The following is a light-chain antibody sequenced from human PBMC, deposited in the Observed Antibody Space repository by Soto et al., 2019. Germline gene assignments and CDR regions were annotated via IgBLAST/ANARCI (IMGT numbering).Light chain of an antibody. CDR1: NIGNKR. CDR2: YDS. Sequence: SYELTQPPAVSVAPEKTATITCGGNNIGNKRVHWYRQKPGQAPVLVISYDSDRPSGIPERFSGSNSGNTATLTISRVEDGDEADCYCQVWDIMTDNYVFGPGTKVTVL. V-gene: IGLV3-21*04. J-gene: IGLJ1*01. CDR3: QVWDIMTDNYV.